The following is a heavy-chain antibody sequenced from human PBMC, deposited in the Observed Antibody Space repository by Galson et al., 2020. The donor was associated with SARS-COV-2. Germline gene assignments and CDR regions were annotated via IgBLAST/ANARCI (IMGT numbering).Heavy chain of an antibody. D-gene: IGHD3-10*01. Sequence: GGSLRLSCAASGFTFSNAWMNWVRQAPGKGLEWVGRIKSKTDGGTTDYAAPVKGRFTISRDDSKNTLYLQMNSLKTEDTAVYYCTTDSAMVQGGGGVFFYYYYGMDVWGQGTTVTVSS. J-gene: IGHJ6*02. CDR2: IKSKTDGGTT. V-gene: IGHV3-15*07. CDR3: TTDSAMVQGGGGVFFYYYYGMDV. CDR1: GFTFSNAW.